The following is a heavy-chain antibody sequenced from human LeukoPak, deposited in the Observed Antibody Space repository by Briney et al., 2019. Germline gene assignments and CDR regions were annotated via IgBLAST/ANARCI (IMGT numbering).Heavy chain of an antibody. V-gene: IGHV4-59*01. Sequence: SETLSLTCTVPGGSISSYYWSWIRQPPGKGLEGIGYIYYSGSTNYNPSLRSRVTISVDTSKNQFSLKLSSVTAADTAVYYCARVIRSIAAAGNSAFDIWGQGTMVTVSS. J-gene: IGHJ3*02. D-gene: IGHD6-13*01. CDR3: ARVIRSIAAAGNSAFDI. CDR2: IYYSGST. CDR1: GGSISSYY.